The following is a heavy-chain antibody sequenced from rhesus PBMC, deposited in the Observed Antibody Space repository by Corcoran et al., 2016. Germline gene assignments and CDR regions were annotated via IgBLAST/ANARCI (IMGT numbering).Heavy chain of an antibody. CDR1: GYSISSGYG. J-gene: IGHJ4*01. CDR2: IGGISGST. CDR3: AREGVAAAKYYFDY. V-gene: IGHV4-127*01. Sequence: QVQLQESGPGLVKPSETLSLTCAVSGYSISSGYGWSWIRQPPGKGLEWIGYIGGISGSTNYNPSLKSRVTISKDTSKNQFSLKLSSVTAADTAVYDCAREGVAAAKYYFDYWGQGVLVTVSS. D-gene: IGHD6-31*01.